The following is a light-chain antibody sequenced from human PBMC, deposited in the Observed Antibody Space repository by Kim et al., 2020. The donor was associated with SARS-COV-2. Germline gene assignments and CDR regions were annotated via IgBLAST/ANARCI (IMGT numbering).Light chain of an antibody. V-gene: IGKV3-15*01. Sequence: GSPGERSTLFCRASQSVSSNLAWYQQKPGQAPRLLIYGASTRATGIPARFSGSGSGTEFTLTISSLQSEDFAVYYCQQYNNWPPRTFGQGTKLEI. CDR2: GAS. CDR1: QSVSSN. J-gene: IGKJ2*01. CDR3: QQYNNWPPRT.